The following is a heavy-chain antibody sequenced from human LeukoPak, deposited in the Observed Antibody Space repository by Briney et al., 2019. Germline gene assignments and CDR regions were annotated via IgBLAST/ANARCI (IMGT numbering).Heavy chain of an antibody. D-gene: IGHD6-19*01. CDR1: GFTFSSYA. CDR2: ISGSGNST. CDR3: AKVWSFSSGWYNY. V-gene: IGHV3-23*01. Sequence: GGSLRLSCAASGFTFSSYATNWVRQAPGKGLEWVSVISGSGNSTYYADSVKGRFTISRDNSKNTLYLQMNSLRAEDTAVYYCAKVWSFSSGWYNYWGQGTLVTVSS. J-gene: IGHJ4*02.